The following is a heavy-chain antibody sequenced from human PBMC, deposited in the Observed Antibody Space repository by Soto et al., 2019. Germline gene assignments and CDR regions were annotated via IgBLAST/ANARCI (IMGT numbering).Heavy chain of an antibody. V-gene: IGHV1-46*01. CDR3: ARALEMATIGRFDAFDI. CDR1: GYTFTSYY. J-gene: IGHJ3*02. D-gene: IGHD1-1*01. CDR2: INPSGGST. Sequence: QVQLVQSGAEVKKPGASVKVSCKASGYTFTSYYMHWVRQAPGQGLEWMGIINPSGGSTSYAQKFQGRVTTTRDTSTSTVYMELSSLRSEDTAVYYCARALEMATIGRFDAFDIWGQGTMVTVSS.